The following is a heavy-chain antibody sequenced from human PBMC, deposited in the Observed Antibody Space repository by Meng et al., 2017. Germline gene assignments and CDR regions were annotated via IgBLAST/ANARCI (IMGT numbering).Heavy chain of an antibody. V-gene: IGHV4-4*03. Sequence: QEVLHESVPGLVKTPWTLSLACAVSGGSISSSNWWSWVRQPPGKGVEWIGEIYHSGSTNYNPYLKSRVTISVDKSKNQFSLKLSSVTAADTAVYYCARDRGAVAGTNFDYWGQGTLVTVSS. CDR3: ARDRGAVAGTNFDY. J-gene: IGHJ4*02. D-gene: IGHD6-19*01. CDR2: IYHSGST. CDR1: GGSISSSNW.